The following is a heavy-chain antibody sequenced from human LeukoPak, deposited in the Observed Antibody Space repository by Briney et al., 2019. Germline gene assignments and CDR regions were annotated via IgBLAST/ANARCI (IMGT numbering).Heavy chain of an antibody. D-gene: IGHD3-10*01. CDR1: GFTFSSYG. CDR3: AKANDPQLWFGLY. Sequence: GGSLRLSCAASGFTFSSYGMHWVRQAPGKGLEWVAVISYDGSNKYYADSVKGRFTISRDNSKNTLYLQMNSLRAEDTAVYYCAKANDPQLWFGLYWGQGTLVTVSS. CDR2: ISYDGSNK. V-gene: IGHV3-30*18. J-gene: IGHJ4*02.